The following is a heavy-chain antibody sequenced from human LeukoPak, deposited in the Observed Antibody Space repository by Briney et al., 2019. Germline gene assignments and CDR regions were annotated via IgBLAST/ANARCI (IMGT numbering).Heavy chain of an antibody. CDR3: AIYGMDV. Sequence: GGSLRLSCAASGFTFSDHYMDWVCQAPGKGLEWVGRTRNKANSYTTEYAASVKGRFTISRDDSKNSLYLQMNSLKTEDTAVYYCAIYGMDVWGQGTTVTVSS. CDR2: TRNKANSYTT. V-gene: IGHV3-72*01. J-gene: IGHJ6*02. CDR1: GFTFSDHY.